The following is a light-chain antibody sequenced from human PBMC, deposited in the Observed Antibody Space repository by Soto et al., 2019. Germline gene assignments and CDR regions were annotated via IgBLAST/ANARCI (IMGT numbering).Light chain of an antibody. CDR3: QQYGSSSWT. J-gene: IGKJ1*01. CDR2: DAS. CDR1: QSVNIY. Sequence: EIVLTQSPATLSLSPGERATLSCRASQSVNIYLAWYQQKPGQAPRLLIYDASNRATGIPARFSGSGSGTDFTLTISRLEPEDFAVYYCQQYGSSSWTFGQGTKVDIK. V-gene: IGKV3-20*01.